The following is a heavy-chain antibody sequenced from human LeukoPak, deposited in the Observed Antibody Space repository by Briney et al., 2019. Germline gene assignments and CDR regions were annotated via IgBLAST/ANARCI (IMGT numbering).Heavy chain of an antibody. CDR2: VNPNSGNT. CDR3: ARAPYYDFWSGYSNYYYYMDV. J-gene: IGHJ6*03. CDR1: GYTFTSYD. Sequence: ASVKVSCKASGYTFTSYDISWVRQATGQGLEWMGWVNPNSGNTGYAQKFQGRVTITRNTSISTAYMELSSLRSEDTAVYYCARAPYYDFWSGYSNYYYYMDVWGKGTTVTVSS. D-gene: IGHD3-3*01. V-gene: IGHV1-8*03.